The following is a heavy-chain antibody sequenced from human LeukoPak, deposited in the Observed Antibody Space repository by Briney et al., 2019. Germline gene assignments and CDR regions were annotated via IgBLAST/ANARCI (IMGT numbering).Heavy chain of an antibody. CDR1: GYTFTGYY. Sequence: ASVKVSCKASGYTFTGYYIHWVRQAPGQGLEWLGWINPNSGGTNYAQKFQGRVTMTTDTSISTAHMELSSLRSEDTAVYYCARATSRIDAFDIWGQGTMVTVSS. CDR2: INPNSGGT. J-gene: IGHJ3*02. CDR3: ARATSRIDAFDI. V-gene: IGHV1-2*02.